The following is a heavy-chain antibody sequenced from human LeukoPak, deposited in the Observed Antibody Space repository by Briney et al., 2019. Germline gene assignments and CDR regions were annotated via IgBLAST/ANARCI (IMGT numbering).Heavy chain of an antibody. J-gene: IGHJ4*02. CDR1: GFTFSSYS. CDR2: ISSSSSYI. CDR3: AKGSDILTGYSDGVFDY. V-gene: IGHV3-21*01. D-gene: IGHD3-9*01. Sequence: GGSLRLSCAASGFTFSSYSMNWVRQAPGKGLEWVSSISSSSSYIYYADSVKGRFTISRDNAKNSLYLQMNSLRAEDTAVYYCAKGSDILTGYSDGVFDYWGQGTLVTVSS.